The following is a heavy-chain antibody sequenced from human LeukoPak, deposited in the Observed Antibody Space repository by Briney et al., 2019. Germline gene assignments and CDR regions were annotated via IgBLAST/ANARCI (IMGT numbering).Heavy chain of an antibody. Sequence: GGSLRLSCAASGFTFSDYYMSWIRQAPGKGLEWVSYISSSGSTIYYADSVKGRFTISRDNAKNSLYLQMNSLRAEDTAVYCCARDARGLLWFGEREDYWGQGTLVTVSS. V-gene: IGHV3-11*01. CDR1: GFTFSDYY. D-gene: IGHD3-10*01. CDR2: ISSSGSTI. J-gene: IGHJ4*02. CDR3: ARDARGLLWFGEREDY.